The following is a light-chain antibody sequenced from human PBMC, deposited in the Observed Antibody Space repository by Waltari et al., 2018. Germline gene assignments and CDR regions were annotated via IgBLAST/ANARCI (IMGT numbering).Light chain of an antibody. Sequence: FVLKQSPGTLSLSPGERVILSCRASQSVSSNYLAWYQQKPGQAPRLLIYDASNRATGIADRFSGSGSGTDFTLTISRLEPEDVAVYYCQQYGRSPWTFGQGTKVEIK. J-gene: IGKJ1*01. V-gene: IGKV3-20*01. CDR3: QQYGRSPWT. CDR2: DAS. CDR1: QSVSSNY.